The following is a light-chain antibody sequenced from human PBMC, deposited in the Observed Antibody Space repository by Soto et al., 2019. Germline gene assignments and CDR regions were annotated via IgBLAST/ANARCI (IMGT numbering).Light chain of an antibody. CDR3: QQRSNWPIT. CDR2: DIS. V-gene: IGKV3-11*01. CDR1: QSVSTY. J-gene: IGKJ5*01. Sequence: EIVLTQSPATLSLSPGERATLSCRASQSVSTYLAWYQQKPGQATRLLIYDISNRATGTPARFSGSGSGTDFTLTISSLEPEDFAVYYCQQRSNWPITFGQGTRLEIK.